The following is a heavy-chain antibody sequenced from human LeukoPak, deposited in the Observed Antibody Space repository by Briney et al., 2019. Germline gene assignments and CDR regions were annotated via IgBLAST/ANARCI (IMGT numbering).Heavy chain of an antibody. J-gene: IGHJ5*02. CDR3: ARERYGDHGIDP. Sequence: SETLSLTCAVSGGSISSSNWWSWVRQPPGKGLEWIGKIYHSGSTNYNPSLKSRVTISVDKSKNQFSLKLRSVTAADTAVYYCARERYGDHGIDPWGQGTLVTVSS. CDR2: IYHSGST. V-gene: IGHV4-4*02. CDR1: GGSISSSNW. D-gene: IGHD4-17*01.